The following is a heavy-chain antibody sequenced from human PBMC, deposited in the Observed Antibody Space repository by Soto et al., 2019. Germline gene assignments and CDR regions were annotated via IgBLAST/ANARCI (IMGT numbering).Heavy chain of an antibody. CDR3: ARDQGPYSNGWYY. CDR2: INTKNGNT. CDR1: GYTFTSYG. D-gene: IGHD6-19*01. V-gene: IGHV1-18*01. Sequence: QSYLVQSGAEVKKPGASVKVSCKASGYTFTSYGIIWVRQAPGQGLEWMGWINTKNGNTHYAQKLQGRVTMTTDTSTTTAYMELSSMRTDDTAVYFCARDQGPYSNGWYYWGQGTLGSVSS. J-gene: IGHJ4*02.